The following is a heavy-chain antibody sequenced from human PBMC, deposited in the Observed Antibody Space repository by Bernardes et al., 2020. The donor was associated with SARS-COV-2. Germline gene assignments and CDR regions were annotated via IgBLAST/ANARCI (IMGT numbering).Heavy chain of an antibody. D-gene: IGHD2-8*01. V-gene: IGHV3-7*01. Sequence: GASLRLSCATSGFTSTTYSMTWVRQAPGKGLEWVATINQDASEKNYVDSVKGRFTISRDNAKNSLSLQMNSLRAEDTAVYYCARDFDGYWGQGTLVTVSS. CDR2: INQDASEK. CDR1: GFTSTTYS. J-gene: IGHJ4*02. CDR3: ARDFDGY.